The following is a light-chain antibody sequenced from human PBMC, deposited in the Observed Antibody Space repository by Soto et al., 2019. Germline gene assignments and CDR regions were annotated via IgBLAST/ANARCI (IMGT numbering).Light chain of an antibody. Sequence: VLTKSPGTLSLSQGESATLSCRASQTVSNIYLAWYQQKPGQAPSLLIYNGSSSATGIPDRFSGSGAGTDFTLTIGRLEREDFGLYYCQQYHNSLWTFGQGTKSDIK. V-gene: IGKV3-20*01. CDR3: QQYHNSLWT. J-gene: IGKJ1*01. CDR1: QTVSNIY. CDR2: NGS.